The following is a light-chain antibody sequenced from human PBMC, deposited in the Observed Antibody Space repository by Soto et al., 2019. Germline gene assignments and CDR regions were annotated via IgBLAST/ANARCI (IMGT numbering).Light chain of an antibody. Sequence: QSVLTQPPSASGTPGQRVTISCSGSSSNIGSNFVYWYQQLPGTAPQLLIYSNNQRPSGVPDRFSGSKSGTSASLAISGLRSEDEADYHCAAWDDSLSGYVFGTGTKVTVL. V-gene: IGLV1-47*02. J-gene: IGLJ1*01. CDR2: SNN. CDR3: AAWDDSLSGYV. CDR1: SSNIGSNF.